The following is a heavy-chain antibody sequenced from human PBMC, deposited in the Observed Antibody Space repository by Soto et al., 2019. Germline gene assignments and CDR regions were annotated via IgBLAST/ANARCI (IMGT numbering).Heavy chain of an antibody. CDR1: GFTFSGSA. Sequence: GGSLRLSCAASGFTFSGSAMHWVRQASGKGLEWVGRIRSKANSYATAYAASVKGRFTISRDDSKNTAYLQMNSLKTEDTAVYYCTTRPPTTVSSYYDGMDVWGQGTTVTVSS. D-gene: IGHD4-4*01. CDR3: TTRPPTTVSSYYDGMDV. CDR2: IRSKANSYAT. V-gene: IGHV3-73*01. J-gene: IGHJ6*02.